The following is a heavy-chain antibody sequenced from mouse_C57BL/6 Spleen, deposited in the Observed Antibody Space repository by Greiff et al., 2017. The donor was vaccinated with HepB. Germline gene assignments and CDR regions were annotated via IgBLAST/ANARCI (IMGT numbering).Heavy chain of an antibody. CDR3: ARTYYYGSSYFDY. Sequence: EVKLMESGPELVKPGASVKISCKASGYSFTGYYMNWVKQSPEKSLEWIGEINPSTGGTTYNQKFKAKATLTVDKSSSTAYMQLKSLTSEDSAVYYCARTYYYGSSYFDYWGQGTTLTVSS. V-gene: IGHV1-42*01. J-gene: IGHJ2*01. CDR2: INPSTGGT. D-gene: IGHD1-1*01. CDR1: GYSFTGYY.